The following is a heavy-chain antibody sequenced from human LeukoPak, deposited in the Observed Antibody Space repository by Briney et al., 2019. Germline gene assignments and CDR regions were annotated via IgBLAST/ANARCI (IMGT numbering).Heavy chain of an antibody. CDR1: GFTVSSNY. CDR3: TKEGLTPFDY. J-gene: IGHJ4*02. D-gene: IGHD1-14*01. CDR2: INWNSGTV. Sequence: GGSLRLSRAASGFTVSSNYMSWVRQAPGKGLEWVSGINWNSGTVGYADSVKGRFTISRDNAKNSLYLQMNSLKFDDTAFYYCTKEGLTPFDYWGQGTLVTVSS. V-gene: IGHV3-9*01.